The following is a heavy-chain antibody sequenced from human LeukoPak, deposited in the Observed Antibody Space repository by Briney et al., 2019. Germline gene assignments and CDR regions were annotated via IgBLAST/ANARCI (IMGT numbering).Heavy chain of an antibody. CDR1: GFTFSSYA. J-gene: IGHJ4*02. Sequence: GGSLRLSCAASGFTFSSYAMSWVRQAPGKGLEWVSAISGSGGSTYYADSVKGRFTISRDNSKNTLYLQMNSLRAEGTAVYYCAKGRAGGVRGVIPYYFDYWGQGTLVTVSS. V-gene: IGHV3-23*01. CDR2: ISGSGGST. D-gene: IGHD3-10*01. CDR3: AKGRAGGVRGVIPYYFDY.